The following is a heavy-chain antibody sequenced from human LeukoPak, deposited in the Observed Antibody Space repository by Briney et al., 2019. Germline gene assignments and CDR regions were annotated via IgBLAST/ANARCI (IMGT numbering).Heavy chain of an antibody. J-gene: IGHJ4*02. V-gene: IGHV3-30-3*01. CDR3: ARDLDYYGSGSYYNYFDY. CDR1: GFTFSSYA. CDR2: ISYDGSNK. Sequence: GGSLRLSCAASGFTFSSYAMHWVRQAPGKGLEWVAVISYDGSNKYYADSVKGRFTISRDNAKNSLYLQMNSLRAEDTAVYYCARDLDYYGSGSYYNYFDYWGQGTLVTVSS. D-gene: IGHD3-10*01.